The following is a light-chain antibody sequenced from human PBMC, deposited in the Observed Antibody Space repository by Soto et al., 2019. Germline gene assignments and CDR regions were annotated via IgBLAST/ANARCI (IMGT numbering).Light chain of an antibody. J-gene: IGKJ1*01. CDR1: QSINSD. CDR3: HQHYITPWT. V-gene: IGKV1-39*01. CDR2: ATS. Sequence: IPMTQTPSTLSASFGDRVIITCRAWQSINSDINWYQQKPGKDPNLLLCATSSLQRGVPSTFSGSGSGTAFTPTISSLQYAEFATYYYHQHYITPWTFGQGSNVDI.